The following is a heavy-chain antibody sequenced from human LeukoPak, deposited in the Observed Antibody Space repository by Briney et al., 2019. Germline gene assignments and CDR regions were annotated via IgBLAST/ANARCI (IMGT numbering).Heavy chain of an antibody. D-gene: IGHD3-10*01. J-gene: IGHJ4*02. CDR1: GFTFSSYA. CDR3: VKGFVHPTYYFDY. CDR2: ITGSGDGT. V-gene: IGHV3-23*01. Sequence: GGSLRLSCAASGFTFSSYAMMWVRQAPGKRLEWISSITGSGDGTYYADPVRGRFTISRDNSDNTLYLQVNSLRAEDTAVYFCVKGFVHPTYYFDYWGQGTLVTVSS.